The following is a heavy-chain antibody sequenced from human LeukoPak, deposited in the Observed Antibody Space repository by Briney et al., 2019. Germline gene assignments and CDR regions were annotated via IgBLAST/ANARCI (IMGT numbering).Heavy chain of an antibody. D-gene: IGHD3-16*01. J-gene: IGHJ5*02. Sequence: ASVKVSCKASGYTFTSYDINWVRQATGQGLEWMGWMNPNSGNTGYAQKFQGRVTITRNTSISTAYMEQSSLRSEDTAVYYCARGGDAVWGSYDNWFDPWGQGTLVTVSS. CDR1: GYTFTSYD. CDR2: MNPNSGNT. CDR3: ARGGDAVWGSYDNWFDP. V-gene: IGHV1-8*03.